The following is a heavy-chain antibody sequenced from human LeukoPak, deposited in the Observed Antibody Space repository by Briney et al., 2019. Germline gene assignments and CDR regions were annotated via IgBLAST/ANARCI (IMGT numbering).Heavy chain of an antibody. CDR3: ASSPRIFGVVIPKLPQYYFDY. CDR1: GFTFSSYA. Sequence: GGSLRLSCAASGFTFSSYAMHWVRQAPGKGLEWVAVISYDGSNKYYADSVKGRFTISRDNSKNTLYLQMNSLRAEDTAVYYCASSPRIFGVVIPKLPQYYFDYWGQGTLVTVSS. J-gene: IGHJ4*02. D-gene: IGHD3-3*01. CDR2: ISYDGSNK. V-gene: IGHV3-30-3*01.